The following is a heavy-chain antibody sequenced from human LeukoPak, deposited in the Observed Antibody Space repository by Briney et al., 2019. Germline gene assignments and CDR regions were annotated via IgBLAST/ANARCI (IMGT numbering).Heavy chain of an antibody. J-gene: IGHJ5*02. CDR2: IYPGESDT. Sequence: GESLKISCKGSGYSFTSYWIGWVRQMPGKGLEWMGIIYPGESDTRYSPSFQSQVTISADKSISTAYLQWSSLKASDTAMYYCARRDTSSSWSRGFDPWGQGTLVTVSS. V-gene: IGHV5-51*01. CDR1: GYSFTSYW. CDR3: ARRDTSSSWSRGFDP. D-gene: IGHD6-13*01.